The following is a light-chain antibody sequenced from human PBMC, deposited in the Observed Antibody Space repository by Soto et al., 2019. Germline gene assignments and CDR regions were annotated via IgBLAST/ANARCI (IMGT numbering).Light chain of an antibody. CDR3: SSYTSSIS. CDR1: SSDVGGYNY. J-gene: IGLJ2*01. CDR2: DVN. V-gene: IGLV2-14*01. Sequence: QSALTQPASVSGSPGQSITISCTGTSSDVGGYNYVSWYQQHPGNAPKLMIYDVNTRPSGVSNRFSGSKSGNTASLTISGLQAEYEADYYCSSYTSSISFGGGTKLTVL.